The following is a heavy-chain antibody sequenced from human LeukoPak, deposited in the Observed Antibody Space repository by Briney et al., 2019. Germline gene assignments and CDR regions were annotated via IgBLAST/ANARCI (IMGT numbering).Heavy chain of an antibody. J-gene: IGHJ3*02. Sequence: GGSLRLSCEASGFTFSTYAMYWVRQAPGRGLEWVSGITRSGTDTYYADSVKGRFTTSRDNSKNTLYLQMNSLRVEDTAIYYCARGLFLSGYLDAFDIWGQGTVVTVSS. CDR2: ITRSGTDT. D-gene: IGHD3-22*01. CDR1: GFTFSTYA. CDR3: ARGLFLSGYLDAFDI. V-gene: IGHV3-23*01.